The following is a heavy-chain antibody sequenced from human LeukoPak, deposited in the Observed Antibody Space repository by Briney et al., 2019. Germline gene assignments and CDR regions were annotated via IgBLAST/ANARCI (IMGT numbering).Heavy chain of an antibody. Sequence: SETLSLTCTVSGGSISSYYWSWIRQPPGKGLEWIGSIYYSGSTYYNPSLKSRVTISVDTSKNQFSLKLSSVTAADTAVYYCARQVEMATITRYFDYWGQGTLVTVSS. V-gene: IGHV4-59*05. CDR3: ARQVEMATITRYFDY. D-gene: IGHD5-24*01. CDR2: IYYSGST. CDR1: GGSISSYY. J-gene: IGHJ4*02.